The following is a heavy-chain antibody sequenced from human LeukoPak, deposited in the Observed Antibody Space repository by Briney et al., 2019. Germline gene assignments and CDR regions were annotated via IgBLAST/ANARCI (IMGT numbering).Heavy chain of an antibody. CDR1: GYTFTGDY. CDR2: INPNSGGT. V-gene: IGHV1-2*06. D-gene: IGHD6-13*01. J-gene: IGHJ4*02. Sequence: GASVKVSCKASGYTFTGDYMHWVRQAPGQGLEWMGRINPNSGGTNYAQKFQGRVTMTRDTSISTAYMELSRLRSDDTAAYYCARMYSSSWREEYYFDYWGQGTLVTVSS. CDR3: ARMYSSSWREEYYFDY.